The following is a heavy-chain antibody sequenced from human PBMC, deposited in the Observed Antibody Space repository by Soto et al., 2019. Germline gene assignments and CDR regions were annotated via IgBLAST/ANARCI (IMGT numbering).Heavy chain of an antibody. Sequence: GGSLRLSCAASGFTFSSYGMHWVRQAPGKGLEWVAVISYDGSNKYYADSVKGRFTISRDNSKNTLYLQMNSLRAEDTAVYYCAKDLSTPYYSSSSGGYFDYWGQGTLVTVSS. CDR2: ISYDGSNK. CDR3: AKDLSTPYYSSSSGGYFDY. J-gene: IGHJ4*02. V-gene: IGHV3-30*18. D-gene: IGHD6-6*01. CDR1: GFTFSSYG.